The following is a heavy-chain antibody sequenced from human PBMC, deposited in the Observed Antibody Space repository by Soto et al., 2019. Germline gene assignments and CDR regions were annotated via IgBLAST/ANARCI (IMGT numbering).Heavy chain of an antibody. CDR1: AFTFSSYA. J-gene: IGHJ4*02. D-gene: IGHD3-10*01. V-gene: IGHV3-23*01. CDR2: ISGGGDTT. CDR3: AKDITMVRGVMDY. Sequence: EVRLLESGGGSVQPGGSLRLSCAASAFTFSSYAMSWVRQAPGKGLEWVSSISGGGDTTHYADSVKGRFTISRDNSKNTLYLQMNSLRAEDTAVYYCAKDITMVRGVMDYWGQGTLVTVSS.